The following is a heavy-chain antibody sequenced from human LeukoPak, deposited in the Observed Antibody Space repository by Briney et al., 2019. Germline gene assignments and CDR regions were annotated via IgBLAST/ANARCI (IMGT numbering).Heavy chain of an antibody. D-gene: IGHD6-13*01. CDR3: ARDKTAAAPGWLDY. V-gene: IGHV1-2*02. J-gene: IGHJ4*02. Sequence: ASVKVSCKASGYTFTGYYMHWVRQAPGQGLEWMGWINPNSGGTNYAQKFQGRVTMTRDTSISTAYMELSRLRSDGTAVYYCARDKTAAAPGWLDYWGQGTLVTVSS. CDR2: INPNSGGT. CDR1: GYTFTGYY.